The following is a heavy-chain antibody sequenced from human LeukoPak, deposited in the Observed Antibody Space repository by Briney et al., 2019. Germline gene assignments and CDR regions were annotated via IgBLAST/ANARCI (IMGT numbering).Heavy chain of an antibody. J-gene: IGHJ6*02. Sequence: SETLSLTCAVYGGSFSGYYWSWIRQPPGKGLEWIGYIYYSGSTNYNPSLKSRVTISVDTSKNQFSLKLSSVTAADTAVYYCATTRTNDGMDVWGQGTTVTVSS. D-gene: IGHD1-1*01. CDR3: ATTRTNDGMDV. CDR2: IYYSGST. V-gene: IGHV4-59*12. CDR1: GGSFSGYY.